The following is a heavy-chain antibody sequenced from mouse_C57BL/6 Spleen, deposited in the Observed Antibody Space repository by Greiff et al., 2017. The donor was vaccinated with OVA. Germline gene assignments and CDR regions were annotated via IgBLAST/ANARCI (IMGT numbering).Heavy chain of an antibody. Sequence: EVKLVESGGGLVKPGGSLKLSCAASGFTFSDSGMHWVRQAPEKGLEWVAYISSGSSTIYYADTVKGRFTISRDNAKNTLFLQMTSLRSEDTAMYYCARDRYDYGGYYAMDYWGQGTSVTVSS. J-gene: IGHJ4*01. D-gene: IGHD2-4*01. CDR3: ARDRYDYGGYYAMDY. CDR1: GFTFSDSG. CDR2: ISSGSSTI. V-gene: IGHV5-17*01.